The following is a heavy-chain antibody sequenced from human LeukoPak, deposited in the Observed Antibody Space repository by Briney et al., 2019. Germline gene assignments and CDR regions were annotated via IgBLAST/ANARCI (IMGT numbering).Heavy chain of an antibody. CDR3: AKDRAQYYDNSGFTLDY. D-gene: IGHD3-22*01. Sequence: GGSLRLSCAASGFRFDDSAMHWVRHAPGKGLEWVSGISWNSGTIAYADSVKGRFTISRDNTKNSLYLQMNSLRAEDTALYYCAKDRAQYYDNSGFTLDYWGQGTLATVSS. V-gene: IGHV3-9*01. CDR2: ISWNSGTI. J-gene: IGHJ4*02. CDR1: GFRFDDSA.